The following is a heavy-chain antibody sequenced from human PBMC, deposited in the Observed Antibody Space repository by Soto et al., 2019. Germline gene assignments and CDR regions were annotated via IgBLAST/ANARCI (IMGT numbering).Heavy chain of an antibody. V-gene: IGHV4-31*03. CDR2: IYYSGST. J-gene: IGHJ6*02. Sequence: PSDTLSLTCSVSGSSISNGRFYLIWIRQHPGKGLEWIGYIYYSGSTYYYSSLKSRVTISVDTSKNQFSLKLSSVTAADTAVYYCATPTYYYGMDVWGQGTTVT. CDR3: ATPTYYYGMDV. CDR1: GSSISNGRFY. D-gene: IGHD2-15*01.